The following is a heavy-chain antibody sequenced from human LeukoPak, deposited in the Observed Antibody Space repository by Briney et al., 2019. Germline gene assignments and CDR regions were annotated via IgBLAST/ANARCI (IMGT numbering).Heavy chain of an antibody. Sequence: SETLSLTCTVSGGSISSSSYYWGWIRQPPGKGLEWIGSIYYSGSTYYNPSLKSRVTISVDTSKNQFSLKLSSVTAADTAVYYCARDFSDSSSPGSNWFDPWGQGTLVTVSS. CDR3: ARDFSDSSSPGSNWFDP. D-gene: IGHD6-13*01. CDR1: GGSISSSSYY. CDR2: IYYSGST. V-gene: IGHV4-39*07. J-gene: IGHJ5*02.